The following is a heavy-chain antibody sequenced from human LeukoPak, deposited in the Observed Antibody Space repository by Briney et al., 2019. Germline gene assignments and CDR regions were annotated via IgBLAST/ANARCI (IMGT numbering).Heavy chain of an antibody. Sequence: GGSLRLSCAASGFTFSSYSMNWVRQAPGKGLEWASSISSSSSYIYYADSVKGRFTISRDNAKNSLYLHMNSLRAEDTAVYYCTGGRLYCSGGSCEKANDAFDIWGQGTMVTVSS. CDR1: GFTFSSYS. CDR2: ISSSSSYI. CDR3: TGGRLYCSGGSCEKANDAFDI. V-gene: IGHV3-21*01. J-gene: IGHJ3*02. D-gene: IGHD2-15*01.